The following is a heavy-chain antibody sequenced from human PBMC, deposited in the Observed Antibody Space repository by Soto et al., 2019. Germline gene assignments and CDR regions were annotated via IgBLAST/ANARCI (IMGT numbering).Heavy chain of an antibody. Sequence: SETLSLTCTVSGASISGFYWSCIRKSAGQGLEXIGXXYXXGXTXXXPXXXSRVMMSVDTSKKQFSLKLTSVTAADTAVYYCVRDGTKTLRDWFDPWGQGISVTVSS. CDR2: XYXXGXT. CDR1: GASISGFY. V-gene: IGHV4-4*07. D-gene: IGHD1-1*01. CDR3: VRDGTKTLRDWFDP. J-gene: IGHJ5*02.